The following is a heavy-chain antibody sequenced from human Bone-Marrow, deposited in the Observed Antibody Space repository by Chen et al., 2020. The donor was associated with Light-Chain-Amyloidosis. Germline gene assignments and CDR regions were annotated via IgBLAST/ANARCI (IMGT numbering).Heavy chain of an antibody. J-gene: IGHJ4*02. CDR1: GFTFSRYA. Sequence: EVQLLESGGGLVQPGGSLRLSCAASGFTFSRYAMSWVRQAPGKGLEWVSAISGSGGSTYYADSVKGRFTISRDNSKNTLYLQMNSLRAEDTAVYYCAKDPYGDYERDYWGQGTLVTVSS. V-gene: IGHV3-23*01. CDR2: ISGSGGST. CDR3: AKDPYGDYERDY. D-gene: IGHD4-17*01.